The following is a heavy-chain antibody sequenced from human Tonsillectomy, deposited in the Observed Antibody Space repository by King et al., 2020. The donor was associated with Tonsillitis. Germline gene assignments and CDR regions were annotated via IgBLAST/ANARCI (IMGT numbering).Heavy chain of an antibody. CDR3: ARTYYYDGSGYYPEDAFDL. D-gene: IGHD3-22*01. J-gene: IGHJ3*01. Sequence: QLVQSGAEVKKPGASVKVSCKASGYTFNGYYMHWVRQAPGQGLEWMGRISPNSGGTNYAQKFQGRVTLTRDTSISTAYMELSRLRSDDSAIYYCARTYYYDGSGYYPEDAFDLWGQGTMVTVS. CDR2: ISPNSGGT. V-gene: IGHV1-2*02. CDR1: GYTFNGYY.